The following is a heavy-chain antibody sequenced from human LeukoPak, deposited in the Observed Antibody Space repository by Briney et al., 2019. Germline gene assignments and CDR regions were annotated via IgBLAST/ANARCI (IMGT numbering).Heavy chain of an antibody. CDR2: IIPIFGTA. CDR3: ARDPHGGYDDY. J-gene: IGHJ4*02. D-gene: IGHD5-12*01. V-gene: IGHV1-69*13. CDR1: GGTFSSYA. Sequence: SVNVSCTASGGTFSSYAISWVRQAPGQGLEWMGGIIPIFGTANYAQKFQGRVTITADESTSTAYMELSSLRSEDTAVYYCARDPHGGYDDYWGQGTLVTVSS.